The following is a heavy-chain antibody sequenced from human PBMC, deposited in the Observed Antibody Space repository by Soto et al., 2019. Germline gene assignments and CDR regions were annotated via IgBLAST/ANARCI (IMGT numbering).Heavy chain of an antibody. CDR2: INHSGST. Sequence: PSETLSLTCAVYGGSFSGYYWSWIRQPPGKGLEWIGEINHSGSTNYNPSLKSRVTISVDTSKNQFSLKLSSVTAADTAVYYCARGLDYGDSGRRYFQHWGQGTLVTVSS. CDR3: ARGLDYGDSGRRYFQH. CDR1: GGSFSGYY. J-gene: IGHJ1*01. V-gene: IGHV4-34*01. D-gene: IGHD4-17*01.